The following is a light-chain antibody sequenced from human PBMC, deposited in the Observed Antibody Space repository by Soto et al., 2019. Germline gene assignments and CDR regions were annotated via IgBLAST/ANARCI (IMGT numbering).Light chain of an antibody. V-gene: IGLV1-40*01. CDR1: SSNLGAGFD. J-gene: IGLJ2*01. CDR2: GNS. Sequence: QSVLSQPPSVSGAPGQKVTISCTWNSSNLGAGFDVHWYQQLPQRAPRLLIFGNSIRPSGVPDRFSGSKSGTSASLTISGLQAEDEADYYCQSYDNELKVLFGGGTKVTVL. CDR3: QSYDNELKVL.